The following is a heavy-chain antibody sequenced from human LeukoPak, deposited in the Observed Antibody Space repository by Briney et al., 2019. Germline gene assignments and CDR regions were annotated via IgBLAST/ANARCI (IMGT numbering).Heavy chain of an antibody. V-gene: IGHV3-23*01. Sequence: GGSLRLSCAASGFTFSSYAMSWVRQAPGKGLEWVSVISGSGGSTYYADSVKGRFTISRDNSKNTLYLQMNSLRAEDTAVYYCAKDDNYIRFLSWGQGTLVTVSS. CDR1: GFTFSSYA. CDR2: ISGSGGST. J-gene: IGHJ5*02. CDR3: AKDDNYIRFLS. D-gene: IGHD3-16*01.